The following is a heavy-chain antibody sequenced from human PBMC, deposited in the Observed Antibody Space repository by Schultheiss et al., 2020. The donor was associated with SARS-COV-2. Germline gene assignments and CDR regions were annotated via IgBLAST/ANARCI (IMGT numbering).Heavy chain of an antibody. J-gene: IGHJ6*02. Sequence: GGSLRLSCAASGFTFSSYGMHWVRQAPGKGLEWVAVISYDGSNKYYADSVKGRFTISRDNSKNTLYLQMNSLRAEDTAVYYCARDQYYYDSSGYYLPYYYYGMDVWGQGTTVTVSS. CDR1: GFTFSSYG. CDR3: ARDQYYYDSSGYYLPYYYYGMDV. CDR2: ISYDGSNK. V-gene: IGHV3-30*03. D-gene: IGHD3-22*01.